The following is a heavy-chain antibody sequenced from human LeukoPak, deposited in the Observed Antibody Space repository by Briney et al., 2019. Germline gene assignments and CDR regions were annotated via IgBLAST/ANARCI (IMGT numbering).Heavy chain of an antibody. J-gene: IGHJ5*02. CDR1: GLSFSSNW. Sequence: GGSLRLSCAAPGLSFSSNWMGWVRQAPGKGLEWVAHIKRDGSQKYYLDSVKGRFTISRDNAKNSLYLQMNSLRVEDTAVYYCARLGLEVGGPNWFDPWGQGTLVTVSS. V-gene: IGHV3-7*01. CDR2: IKRDGSQK. D-gene: IGHD1-1*01. CDR3: ARLGLEVGGPNWFDP.